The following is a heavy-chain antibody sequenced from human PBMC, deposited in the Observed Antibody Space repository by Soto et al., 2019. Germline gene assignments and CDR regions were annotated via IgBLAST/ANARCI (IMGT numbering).Heavy chain of an antibody. Sequence: GGSLRLSCAASGFTFSSYATHWVRQAPGKGLEWVAVISYHGSNKYYADSVKGRFTISRDNSKNTLYLQMNSLRADDTAVYYCARGEDDYVWGSYRPPDYWGQGTLVTVSS. CDR3: ARGEDDYVWGSYRPPDY. CDR2: ISYHGSNK. D-gene: IGHD3-16*02. J-gene: IGHJ4*02. V-gene: IGHV3-30-3*01. CDR1: GFTFSSYA.